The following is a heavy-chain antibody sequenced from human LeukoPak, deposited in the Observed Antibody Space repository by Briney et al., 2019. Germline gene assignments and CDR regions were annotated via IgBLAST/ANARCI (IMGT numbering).Heavy chain of an antibody. CDR3: ARDLDPWYLNL. J-gene: IGHJ2*01. CDR1: GFTFSAYS. Sequence: GGSLRLSCAASGFTFSAYSVNWVRQAPGKGLEWIAHITNTLGISYADSVKGRFTVSRDKNSLYLQMSSLRGEDTAVYYCARDLDPWYLNLWGRGTLVTVSS. CDR2: ITNTLGI. V-gene: IGHV3-48*01.